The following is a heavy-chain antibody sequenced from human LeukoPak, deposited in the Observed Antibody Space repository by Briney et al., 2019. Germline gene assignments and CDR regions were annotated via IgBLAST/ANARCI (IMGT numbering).Heavy chain of an antibody. J-gene: IGHJ5*02. D-gene: IGHD2-21*02. Sequence: ASVKVSCKASGYTFTGYYIHWVRQAPGQGLEWMGRINPNSGGTDCAQKFQGRLTITRDTSSSTAYMELGRLTSDDTAVYYCARYYCGGDCYLWFDPWGQGTPVTVSS. CDR3: ARYYCGGDCYLWFDP. V-gene: IGHV1-2*06. CDR2: INPNSGGT. CDR1: GYTFTGYY.